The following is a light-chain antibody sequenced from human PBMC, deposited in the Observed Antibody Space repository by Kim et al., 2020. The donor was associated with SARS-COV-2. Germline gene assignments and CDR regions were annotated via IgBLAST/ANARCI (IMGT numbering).Light chain of an antibody. J-gene: IGLJ2*01. CDR1: GSNIGNNY. Sequence: GQKVTISRSGSGSNIGNNYVSWYQQLPGTAPKLLIYDNNERPSGIPDRFSGSKSGTSATLGITGLQTGDEADYYCGAWDSSLDALVFGGGTQLTVL. CDR2: DNN. CDR3: GAWDSSLDALV. V-gene: IGLV1-51*01.